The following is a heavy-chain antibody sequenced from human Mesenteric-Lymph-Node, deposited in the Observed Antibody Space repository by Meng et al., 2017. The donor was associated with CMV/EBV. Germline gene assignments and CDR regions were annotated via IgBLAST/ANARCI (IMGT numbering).Heavy chain of an antibody. CDR3: ARRYCSGGDCYSNNLDYFDY. Sequence: ASVKVSCKASGYTFANYDINWVRQATGQGLEWMGWVNPKSGSTGYAQKFQGRVTMTRDTSISAAYMELSSLRSEDTAVYYCARRYCSGGDCYSNNLDYFDYWGQGTLVTVSS. CDR2: VNPKSGST. CDR1: GYTFANYD. V-gene: IGHV1-8*01. J-gene: IGHJ4*02. D-gene: IGHD2-15*01.